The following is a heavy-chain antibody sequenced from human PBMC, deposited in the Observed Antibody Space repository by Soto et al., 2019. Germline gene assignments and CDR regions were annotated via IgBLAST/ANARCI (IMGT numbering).Heavy chain of an antibody. CDR1: GLTSSTYA. D-gene: IGHD6-19*01. CDR2: ISGSGGNT. CDR3: ARDQIAVAGTSVY. Sequence: VLSGGSLRLSCAASGLTSSTYAMSWVRQAPGKGLEWVSGISGSGGNTYYADSVKGRFTTSRDNAKNSLYLQMNSLRAEDTAVYYCARDQIAVAGTSVYWGQGTLVTVSS. V-gene: IGHV3-23*01. J-gene: IGHJ4*02.